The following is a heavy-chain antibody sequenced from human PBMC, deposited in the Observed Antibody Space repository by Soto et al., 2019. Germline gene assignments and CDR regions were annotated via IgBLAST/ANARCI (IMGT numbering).Heavy chain of an antibody. CDR2: INAGNGNT. V-gene: IGHV1-3*01. CDR1: GYTFTSYA. D-gene: IGHD6-19*01. CDR3: ARDSSGWPNWFDP. Sequence: ASVKVSCKASGYTFTSYAMHWVRQAPGQRLEWMGWINAGNGNTKYSQKFQGRVTITRDTSASTAYMELSSLRSDDTAVYYCARDSSGWPNWFDPWAQGTLVTVSS. J-gene: IGHJ5*02.